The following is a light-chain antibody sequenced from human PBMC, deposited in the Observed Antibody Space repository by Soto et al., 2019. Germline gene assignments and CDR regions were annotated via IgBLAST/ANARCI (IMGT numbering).Light chain of an antibody. CDR1: QHVSSN. CDR3: QQYNNWPYT. V-gene: IGKV3-15*01. Sequence: EIVMTQSPATLSVSPRGSATLSCRARQHVSSNFAWYRQKPGQAPTLLIYRASTRATGIPARFSGSGSGTEFTLTISSLQSEDFAVYYRQQYNNWPYTFGQGTKLDIK. J-gene: IGKJ2*01. CDR2: RAS.